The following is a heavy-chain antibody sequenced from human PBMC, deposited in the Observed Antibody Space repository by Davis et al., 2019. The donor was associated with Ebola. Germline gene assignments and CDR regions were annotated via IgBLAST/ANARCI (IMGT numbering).Heavy chain of an antibody. Sequence: ASVKVSCKASGGTFSTYAINWVRQATGQGLEWMGWMNPNSGNTGYAQKFQGRVTMTRNTSISTAYIELSSLRSEDTAVYYCARGASNYVLNYWGQGTLVTVSS. CDR2: MNPNSGNT. J-gene: IGHJ4*02. CDR3: ARGASNYVLNY. CDR1: GGTFSTYA. D-gene: IGHD4-11*01. V-gene: IGHV1-8*02.